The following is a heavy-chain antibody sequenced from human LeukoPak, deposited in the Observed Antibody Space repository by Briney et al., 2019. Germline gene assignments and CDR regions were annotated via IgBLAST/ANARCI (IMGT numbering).Heavy chain of an antibody. D-gene: IGHD3/OR15-3a*01. J-gene: IGHJ4*02. CDR2: IYYTGDT. Sequence: TSETLSLTCTVSGVSISSGSYYWNWIRQPPGKGLEWIGRIYYTGDTSYTPSLKSRVTISVDTSKNQFFLKLNSVTAADTAVYYCAKSRGLSLYNEWGQGTLVTVSS. CDR3: AKSRGLSLYNE. V-gene: IGHV4-39*01. CDR1: GVSISSGSYY.